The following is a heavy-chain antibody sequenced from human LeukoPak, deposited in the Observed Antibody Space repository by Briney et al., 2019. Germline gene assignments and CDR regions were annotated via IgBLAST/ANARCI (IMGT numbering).Heavy chain of an antibody. CDR1: GHTFTAYY. Sequence: ASVKVSCKTSGHTFTAYYLHWVRQAPGRGLEWMGWINPNNGVTKRAQKFQGRVTMTRDTSISTAYMQLSSLGSDDTAFYYCARDHSSSSISWKSYYFYMDVWGKGTTVTVSS. D-gene: IGHD6-6*01. V-gene: IGHV1-2*02. J-gene: IGHJ6*03. CDR3: ARDHSSSSISWKSYYFYMDV. CDR2: INPNNGVT.